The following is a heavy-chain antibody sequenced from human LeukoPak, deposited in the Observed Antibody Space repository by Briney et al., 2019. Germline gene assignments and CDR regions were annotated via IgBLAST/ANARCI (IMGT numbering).Heavy chain of an antibody. Sequence: GSLRLSCAASGFTFSSYWMSWVRQAPGKGLEWIGYIYYSGSTNYNPSLKSRVTISVDTSKNQFSLKLSSVTAADTAVYYCARYDSRGRHYWGQGTLVTVSS. CDR3: ARYDSRGRHY. V-gene: IGHV4-59*01. J-gene: IGHJ4*02. CDR2: IYYSGST. CDR1: GFTFSSYW. D-gene: IGHD3-22*01.